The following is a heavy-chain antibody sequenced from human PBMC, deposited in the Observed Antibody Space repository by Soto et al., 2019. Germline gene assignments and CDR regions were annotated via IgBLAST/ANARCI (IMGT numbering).Heavy chain of an antibody. CDR1: GGSIISASYS. V-gene: IGHV4-31*11. CDR2: IYSSGST. D-gene: IGHD6-6*01. Sequence: QVQLQESGPRLVKPSQTLSLPCAVSGGSIISASYSWNWIRQSPGRGLEWIGHIYSSGSTYYNPSLKSRVSISVDTSNNQFSLKLTSVTAADTAVYFCAREDAARIERWFDAWGQGILVTVSS. J-gene: IGHJ5*02. CDR3: AREDAARIERWFDA.